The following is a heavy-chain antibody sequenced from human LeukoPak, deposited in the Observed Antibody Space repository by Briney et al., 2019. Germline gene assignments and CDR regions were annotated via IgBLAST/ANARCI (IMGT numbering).Heavy chain of an antibody. CDR3: ARESSSWSDLDY. CDR1: GFTVSSNY. V-gene: IGHV3-66*01. Sequence: PGGSLRLSCAASGFTVSSNYMSWVRQAPGKGLEWVSVIYSGGSTYYADSVKGRFTISRDNSKNTLYLQMNSLRAEDTAVYYCARESSSWSDLDYWGQGTLVTVSS. J-gene: IGHJ4*02. CDR2: IYSGGST. D-gene: IGHD6-13*01.